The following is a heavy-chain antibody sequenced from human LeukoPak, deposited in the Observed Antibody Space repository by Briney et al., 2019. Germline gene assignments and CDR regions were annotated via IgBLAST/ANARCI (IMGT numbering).Heavy chain of an antibody. D-gene: IGHD3-10*01. CDR3: TTRKDYYGSGSYCFDP. Sequence: KPGGSLRLSCAASGFTFSNAWMSWVRQAPGKGLEWVGRIKSKTDGGTTDYAAPVKGRFTISRDDSKNTLYLQMNSLKTEDTAVYYCTTRKDYYGSGSYCFDPWGQGTLVTVSS. V-gene: IGHV3-15*01. J-gene: IGHJ5*02. CDR2: IKSKTDGGTT. CDR1: GFTFSNAW.